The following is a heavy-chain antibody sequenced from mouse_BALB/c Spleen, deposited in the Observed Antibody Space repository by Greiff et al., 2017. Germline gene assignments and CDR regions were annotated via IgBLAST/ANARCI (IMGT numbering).Heavy chain of an antibody. J-gene: IGHJ3*01. V-gene: IGHV5-4*02. CDR2: ISDGGSYT. CDR3: ATQFAY. Sequence: EVQVVESGGGLVKPGGSLKLSCAASGFTFSDYYMYWVRQTPEKRLEWVATISDGGSYTYYPDSVKGRFTISRDNAKNNLYLQMSSLKSEDTAMYYCATQFAYWGQGTLVTVSA. CDR1: GFTFSDYY.